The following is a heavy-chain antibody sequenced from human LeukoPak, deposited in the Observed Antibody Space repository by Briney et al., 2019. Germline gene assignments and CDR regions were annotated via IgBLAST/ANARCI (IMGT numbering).Heavy chain of an antibody. V-gene: IGHV4-38-2*02. CDR2: IYHSGST. J-gene: IGHJ4*02. CDR3: ARAPNYDFWSGYLDY. D-gene: IGHD3-3*01. Sequence: SETLSLTCTVSGYSIRSGDYWGWIRQPPGKGLEWIGNIYHSGSTYYNPSLKSRVIISVDTSKNHFSLKLSSVTAADPAVYYCARAPNYDFWSGYLDYWGQGTLVTVSS. CDR1: GYSIRSGDY.